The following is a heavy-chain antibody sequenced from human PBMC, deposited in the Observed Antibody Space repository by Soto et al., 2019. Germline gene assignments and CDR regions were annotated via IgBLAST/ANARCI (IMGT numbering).Heavy chain of an antibody. CDR3: ARDAPVALGVHNSMDV. CDR1: GGSISIGYY. J-gene: IGHJ6*02. D-gene: IGHD3-3*02. V-gene: IGHV4-31*03. Sequence: SETLSLTCTVSGGSISIGYYWSCIRQHPVKGLEWIGYIYYSGNTYYNPSLKSRVSISLDTSKSQFSLKLDSVTAADTAVYYCARDAPVALGVHNSMDVWGQGNTVTVSS. CDR2: IYYSGNT.